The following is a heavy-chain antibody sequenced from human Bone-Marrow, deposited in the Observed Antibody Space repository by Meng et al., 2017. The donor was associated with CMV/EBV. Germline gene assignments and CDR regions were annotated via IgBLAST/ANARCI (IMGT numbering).Heavy chain of an antibody. D-gene: IGHD2-21*02. Sequence: TFSSSAISWVRQAPGQGLEWMGGIVPIFGTANYAQKFQGGVTITADKSTSTAYMELSRLRSEDTAVYYCATGSAYCGGDCYTAPDYWGKG. CDR2: IVPIFGTA. CDR3: ATGSAYCGGDCYTAPDY. CDR1: TFSSSA. V-gene: IGHV1-69*06. J-gene: IGHJ4*02.